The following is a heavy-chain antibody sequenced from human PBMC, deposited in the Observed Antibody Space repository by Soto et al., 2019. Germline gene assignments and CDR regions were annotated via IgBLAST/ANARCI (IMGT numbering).Heavy chain of an antibody. CDR1: GGSISSSSYY. J-gene: IGHJ5*02. Sequence: SETLSLTCTVSGGSISSSSYYWGWIRQPPGKGLEWIGSIYYSGSTYYNPSLKSRVTISVDTSKNQFSLKLSSVTAADTAVYYCARLVHSAGNWFDPWGQGTLVTSPQ. D-gene: IGHD2-2*01. V-gene: IGHV4-39*01. CDR2: IYYSGST. CDR3: ARLVHSAGNWFDP.